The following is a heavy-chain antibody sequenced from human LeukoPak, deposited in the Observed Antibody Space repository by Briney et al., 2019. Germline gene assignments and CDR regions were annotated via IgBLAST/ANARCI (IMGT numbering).Heavy chain of an antibody. CDR1: GGSFSGYY. Sequence: KPSETLSLTCAVYGGSFSGYYWSWTRQPPGKGLEWIGEINHSGSTNYNPSLKSRVTISVDTSKNQFSLKLSSVTAADTAVYYCAREFSYGSGSYYPLRFDPWGQGTLVTVSS. CDR2: INHSGST. J-gene: IGHJ5*02. V-gene: IGHV4-34*01. D-gene: IGHD3-10*01. CDR3: AREFSYGSGSYYPLRFDP.